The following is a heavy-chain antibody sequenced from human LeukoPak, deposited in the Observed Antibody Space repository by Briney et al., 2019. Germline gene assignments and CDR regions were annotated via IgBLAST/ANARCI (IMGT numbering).Heavy chain of an antibody. J-gene: IGHJ5*02. D-gene: IGHD3-22*01. CDR2: ISAYNGNT. CDR1: GYTFTSYG. V-gene: IGHV1-18*01. Sequence: ASVKVSCKASGYTFTSYGISWMRQAPGQGLEWMGWISAYNGNTNYAQKLQGRVTMTTDTSTSTAYMELRSLRSDDTAVYYCARAPFFYYDSSGPPGWFDPWGQGTLVTVSS. CDR3: ARAPFFYYDSSGPPGWFDP.